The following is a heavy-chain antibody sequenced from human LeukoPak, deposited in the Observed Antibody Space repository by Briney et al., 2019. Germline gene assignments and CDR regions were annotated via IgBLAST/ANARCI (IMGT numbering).Heavy chain of an antibody. Sequence: SVKVSCKASEGTFGAYSIDWVRQAPGQGLDWVGGINPIFNILYYAQNFQGRVTITADESTNTAYLVLDSLKHDDTAAYYCAAGRRLGELFFDYWGPGTLVTVSS. J-gene: IGHJ4*02. D-gene: IGHD3-10*01. CDR2: INPIFNIL. CDR3: AAGRRLGELFFDY. CDR1: EGTFGAYS. V-gene: IGHV1-69*13.